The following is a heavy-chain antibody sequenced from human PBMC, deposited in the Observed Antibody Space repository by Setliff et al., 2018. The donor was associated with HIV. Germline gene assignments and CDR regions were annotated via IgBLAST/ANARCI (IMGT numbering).Heavy chain of an antibody. D-gene: IGHD1-26*01. CDR3: ARQSSGSPEYFQH. CDR1: AYSISGGYY. V-gene: IGHV4-38-2*01. CDR2: IYHSGST. Sequence: PSETLSLTCAVSAYSISGGYYWGWIRQPPGKGLEWIGSIYHSGSTYYNPSPKSRVTLSVDTSKNQFSLKLSSVTAADTAVYYCARQSSGSPEYFQHWGQGTLVTVSS. J-gene: IGHJ1*01.